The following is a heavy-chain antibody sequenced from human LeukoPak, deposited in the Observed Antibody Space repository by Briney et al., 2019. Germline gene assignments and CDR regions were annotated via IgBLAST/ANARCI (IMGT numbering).Heavy chain of an antibody. CDR2: ISSSGSNI. CDR1: GCTFSSYS. D-gene: IGHD2-15*01. CDR3: ARDAVMGATPFYFDS. J-gene: IGHJ4*02. Sequence: GGSLRLSCAASGCTFSSYSMNWVRQAPGKGLEWVSYISSSGSNIFYADSVKGRFTISRDQAKDSVFLQMNSLRAEDTALYFCARDAVMGATPFYFDSWGQGALVTVSS. V-gene: IGHV3-21*04.